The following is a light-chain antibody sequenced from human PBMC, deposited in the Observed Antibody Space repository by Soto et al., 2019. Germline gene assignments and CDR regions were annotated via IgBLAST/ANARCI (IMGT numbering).Light chain of an antibody. CDR2: AAD. CDR1: QSIISW. J-gene: IGKJ1*01. V-gene: IGKV1-5*01. Sequence: IQITQSPSPLSASAGDRVTVTCRASQSIISWLAWYQQKPGKAPKLLIYAADSWQSGVPSRFSGSGAGTDYSPTIISRQQEEFATYYCQQRDCITRTFGQGTKVDI. CDR3: QQRDCITRT.